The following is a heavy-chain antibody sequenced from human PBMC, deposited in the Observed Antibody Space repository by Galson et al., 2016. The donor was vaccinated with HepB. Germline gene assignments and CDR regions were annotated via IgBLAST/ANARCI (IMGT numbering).Heavy chain of an antibody. D-gene: IGHD6-19*01. CDR3: ARALGGTRDVFEV. CDR2: IYYSGTT. Sequence: ETLSLTCTVSGASINRGGDFWSWIRQLPGKGLEWIGYIYYSGTTNYNPSLKSRVTISVDTSKDQFSLRLFSLSLSSVTAADTAIYYCARALGGTRDVFEVWGQGTMVTVSS. CDR1: GASINRGGDF. J-gene: IGHJ3*01. V-gene: IGHV4-61*08.